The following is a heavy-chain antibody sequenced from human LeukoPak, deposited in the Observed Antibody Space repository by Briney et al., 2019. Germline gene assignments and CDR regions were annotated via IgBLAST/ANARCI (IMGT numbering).Heavy chain of an antibody. CDR1: GYRFTSYW. CDR3: ARQGRLRSYYYYYMDV. V-gene: IGHV5-51*01. D-gene: IGHD5-12*01. J-gene: IGHJ6*03. Sequence: GESLKISCKGSGYRFTSYWIGWVRPMPGKGLEWMGIIYPGDSDTRYSPSFQGQVTISADKSISTAYLQWSSLKASDTATYYCARQGRLRSYYYYYMDVWGKGTTVTVSS. CDR2: IYPGDSDT.